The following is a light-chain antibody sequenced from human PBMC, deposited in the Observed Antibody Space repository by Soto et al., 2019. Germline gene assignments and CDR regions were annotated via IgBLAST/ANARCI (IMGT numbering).Light chain of an antibody. CDR1: QSVSSSY. J-gene: IGKJ2*01. V-gene: IGKV3-20*01. CDR2: GAS. CDR3: QQYGSSGLYT. Sequence: EIVLTQSPGTLSLSPGARATLSCRASQSVSSSYLAWYQQKPGQAPRLLIYGASSRATGITDRFSGSGSGTDFPLIISTLEPEDFAVYYCQQYGSSGLYTFGQGTKLEIK.